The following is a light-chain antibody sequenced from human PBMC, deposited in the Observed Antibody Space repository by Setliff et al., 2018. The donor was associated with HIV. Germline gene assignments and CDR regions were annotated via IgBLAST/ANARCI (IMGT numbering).Light chain of an antibody. CDR2: DVT. Sequence: QSVLTQPRSVSGSPGQSVSISCTGTSSDVGGYNYVSWYQQHPGKAPKLMVYDVTKRPSGVSDRFSASKSGNTASPTISGLQADDDAHYYCCSYAGADTWMFGGGTKVTVL. J-gene: IGLJ3*02. CDR3: CSYAGADTWM. V-gene: IGLV2-11*01. CDR1: SSDVGGYNY.